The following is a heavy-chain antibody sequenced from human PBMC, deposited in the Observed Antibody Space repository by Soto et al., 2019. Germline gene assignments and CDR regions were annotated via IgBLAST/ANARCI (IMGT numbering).Heavy chain of an antibody. J-gene: IGHJ3*01. CDR2: IYYSGST. Sequence: SETLSLTCTVSGCSISSYYWSWIRQPPGKGLEWIGYIYYSGSTNYNPSLKSRVTISVDTSKNQFSLKLSSVTAADTAVYYCARRYGSAFDFWGQGTMVT. CDR3: ARRYGSAFDF. V-gene: IGHV4-59*01. D-gene: IGHD3-10*01. CDR1: GCSISSYY.